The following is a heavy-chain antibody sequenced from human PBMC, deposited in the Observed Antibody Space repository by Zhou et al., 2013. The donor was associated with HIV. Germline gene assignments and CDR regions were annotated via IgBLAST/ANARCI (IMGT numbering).Heavy chain of an antibody. CDR2: INPSGGYT. CDR1: GDTFTDYY. Sequence: QVQLVQSGSELKKPGASVKVSCKASGDTFTDYYMHWVRQAPGQGLEWMGIINPSGGYTTYAQKFQGRVTMTRDTSTSTVYMELSSLRSEDTAVYYCARGHYGSDYYYYYYMDVWGKGTTVTVSS. D-gene: IGHD3-10*01. CDR3: ARGHYGSDYYYYYYMDV. J-gene: IGHJ6*03. V-gene: IGHV1-46*01.